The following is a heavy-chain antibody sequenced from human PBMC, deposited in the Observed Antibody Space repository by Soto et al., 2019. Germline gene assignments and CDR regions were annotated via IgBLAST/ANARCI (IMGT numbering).Heavy chain of an antibody. Sequence: EVQLLESGGGLVQPGGSLRLSCAASGFTFSSYAISWVRQAPGKGLEWVSAISGSGGGTYYADSVKGRFTISRDNSKNTLYLQMNSLRAEDTAVYYCAKEEPVVVPSTMRWLDPWGQGTLVTVSS. CDR3: AKEEPVVVPSTMRWLDP. V-gene: IGHV3-23*01. CDR1: GFTFSSYA. J-gene: IGHJ5*02. D-gene: IGHD2-2*01. CDR2: ISGSGGGT.